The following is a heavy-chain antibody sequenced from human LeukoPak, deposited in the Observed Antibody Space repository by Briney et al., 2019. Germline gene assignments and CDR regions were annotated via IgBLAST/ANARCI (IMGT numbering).Heavy chain of an antibody. CDR1: GGSISSYY. V-gene: IGHV4-59*01. Sequence: SETLSLTCTVSGGSISSYYWGWIRQPPGKGLEWIGYIYYSGSTNYNPSLKSRVTISVDTSKNQFSLKLSSVTAADTAVYYCARVGVDIVVVPAAIRYYFDYWGQGTLVTVSS. CDR2: IYYSGST. CDR3: ARVGVDIVVVPAAIRYYFDY. D-gene: IGHD2-2*01. J-gene: IGHJ4*02.